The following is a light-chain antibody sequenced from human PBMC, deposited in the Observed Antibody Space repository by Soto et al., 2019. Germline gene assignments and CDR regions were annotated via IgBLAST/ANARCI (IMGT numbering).Light chain of an antibody. CDR1: QSVSSK. Sequence: EIVMTQSPATLSVSPGERATLSCRASQSVSSKLAWYQQKPGQAPRVLIYGASTRATGIPARFSGSGSGTEFTLTISSLQSEDFAVYYCQHYNYCPPTWTFGQGTRAEIK. CDR2: GAS. J-gene: IGKJ1*01. V-gene: IGKV3-15*01. CDR3: QHYNYCPPTWT.